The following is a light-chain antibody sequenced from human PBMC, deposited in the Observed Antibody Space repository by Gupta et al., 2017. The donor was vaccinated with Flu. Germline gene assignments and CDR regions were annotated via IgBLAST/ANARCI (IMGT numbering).Light chain of an antibody. Sequence: DIQMTQSPSSLSASVGDRVTITCRASQSISSYLNWYQQKPGKAPNLLIYAASSLQSGFPSRFSGSGSGTDFSLTISSLQPEDFATYYCQESYSTQFTFGPGTRVDIK. CDR2: AAS. V-gene: IGKV1-39*01. J-gene: IGKJ3*01. CDR1: QSISSY. CDR3: QESYSTQFT.